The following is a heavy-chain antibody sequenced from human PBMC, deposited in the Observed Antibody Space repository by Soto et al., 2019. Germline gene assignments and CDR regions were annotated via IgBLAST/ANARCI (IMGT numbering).Heavy chain of an antibody. CDR2: INHSGST. V-gene: IGHV4-34*01. CDR1: GGSFSGYY. D-gene: IGHD2-2*01. Sequence: SETLSLTCAVYGGSFSGYYWSWIRQPPGKGLEWIGEINHSGSTNYNPSLKSRVTISVDTSKNQFSLKLGSVTAADTAVYYCARDGIIVVVPAATSEGVWFDPWGQGTLVTVSS. J-gene: IGHJ5*02. CDR3: ARDGIIVVVPAATSEGVWFDP.